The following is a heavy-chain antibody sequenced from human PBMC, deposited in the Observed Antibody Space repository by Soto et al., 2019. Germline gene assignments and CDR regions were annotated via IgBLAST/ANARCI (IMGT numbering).Heavy chain of an antibody. V-gene: IGHV1-3*01. D-gene: IGHD2-15*01. Sequence: ASVKVSCKASGYTFTSYAMHWVRQAPGQRLEWMGWINAGNGNTKYSKKIQGRDTITRDTSASTAYMELSSLRSEDTAVYYCARDILFDYWGQGTLVTVSS. J-gene: IGHJ4*02. CDR3: ARDILFDY. CDR1: GYTFTSYA. CDR2: INAGNGNT.